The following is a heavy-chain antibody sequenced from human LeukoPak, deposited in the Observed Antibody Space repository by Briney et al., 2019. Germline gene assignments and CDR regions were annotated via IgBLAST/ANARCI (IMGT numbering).Heavy chain of an antibody. J-gene: IGHJ4*02. V-gene: IGHV3-53*01. CDR2: IYTGGDT. Sequence: GGSLRLSCAASGFSVSNKYMSWVREAPGKGLEWGSVIYTGGDTYYPDSVRGRFTISRDNSKNTVNLQMNSLRAENTPPYYCAGGQMFTSGGFDDWGQGTLVTVSS. CDR3: AGGQMFTSGGFDD. D-gene: IGHD6-19*01. CDR1: GFSVSNKY.